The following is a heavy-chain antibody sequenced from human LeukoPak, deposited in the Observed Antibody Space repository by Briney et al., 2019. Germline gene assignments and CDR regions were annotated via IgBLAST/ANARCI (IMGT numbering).Heavy chain of an antibody. CDR3: ARAATVAYNPYYFDY. D-gene: IGHD4-17*01. CDR2: IYYSGST. CDR1: GGSISIGGYY. J-gene: IGHJ4*02. Sequence: SQTLSLTCTVSGGSISIGGYYWSWIRQHPGKGLEWIGYIYYSGSTYYNPSLKSRVTISVDTSKNQFSLKLSSVTAADTAVYYCARAATVAYNPYYFDYWGQGTLVTVSS. V-gene: IGHV4-31*03.